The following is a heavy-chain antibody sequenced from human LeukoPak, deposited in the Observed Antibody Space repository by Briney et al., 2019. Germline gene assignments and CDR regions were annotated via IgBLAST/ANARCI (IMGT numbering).Heavy chain of an antibody. D-gene: IGHD5-18*01. Sequence: GKSLRLSCATSGFTFSGYGMHWVRQAPGKGLEWVTVIWSDGSNKYYADSVKGRFTISRDNSKNTLYLQMNSLRAEDTAVYYCARSGYSYGSLYFDYWGQGTLVTVSS. V-gene: IGHV3-33*01. CDR2: IWSDGSNK. CDR3: ARSGYSYGSLYFDY. J-gene: IGHJ4*02. CDR1: GFTFSGYG.